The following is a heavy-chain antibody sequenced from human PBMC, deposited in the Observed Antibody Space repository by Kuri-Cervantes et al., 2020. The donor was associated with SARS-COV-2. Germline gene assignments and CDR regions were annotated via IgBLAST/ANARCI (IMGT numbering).Heavy chain of an antibody. CDR1: GFTFSSYW. D-gene: IGHD1-26*01. Sequence: GESLKISCAASGFTFSSYWMSWVRQAPGKGLEWAANIKQDGSEKYYVDSVKGRFTISRDNAKNSLYLQMNSLRAEDTAVYYCARGRSSGSYYDYYGADVWGQGTTVTVSS. J-gene: IGHJ6*02. CDR2: IKQDGSEK. CDR3: ARGRSSGSYYDYYGADV. V-gene: IGHV3-7*01.